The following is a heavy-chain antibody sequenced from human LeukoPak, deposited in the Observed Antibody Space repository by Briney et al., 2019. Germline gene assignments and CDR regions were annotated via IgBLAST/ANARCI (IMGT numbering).Heavy chain of an antibody. CDR3: ARDTQHGAFDI. CDR2: IYYSGST. CDR1: GGSISSYY. J-gene: IGHJ3*02. D-gene: IGHD2-15*01. Sequence: PSETLSLTCTVSGGSISSYYWSWIRQPPGKGLEWIGYIYYSGSTNYNPSLKSRVTISVDTSKNQFSLKLSSVTAADTAVYYCARDTQHGAFDIWGRGTMVTVSS. V-gene: IGHV4-59*01.